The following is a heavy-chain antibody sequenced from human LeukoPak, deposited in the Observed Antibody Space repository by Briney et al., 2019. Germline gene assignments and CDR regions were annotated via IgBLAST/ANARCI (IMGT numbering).Heavy chain of an antibody. J-gene: IGHJ6*04. D-gene: IGHD3-10*01. CDR2: IIPIFGTA. V-gene: IGHV1-69*13. Sequence: SVKVSCKASGGTFSSYAISWVRQAPGQGLEWMGGIIPIFGTANYAQKFQGRVTITADESTSTAYMELSSLRSEDTAVYYCARDRADPRYYYGSGPYYYGMDVWGKGTTVTASS. CDR3: ARDRADPRYYYGSGPYYYGMDV. CDR1: GGTFSSYA.